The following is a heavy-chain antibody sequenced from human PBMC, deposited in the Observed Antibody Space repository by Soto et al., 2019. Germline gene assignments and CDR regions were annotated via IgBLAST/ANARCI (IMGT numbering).Heavy chain of an antibody. J-gene: IGHJ5*02. Sequence: GGSLRLSCAASGFTFSSYWMHWVRQAPGKGLVWVSRINSDGSSTSYADSVKGRFTISRDNAKNTLYLQMNSLRAEDTAVYYCAREAAKGDYYWFDPWGQGTLVTVSS. V-gene: IGHV3-74*01. D-gene: IGHD4-17*01. CDR3: AREAAKGDYYWFDP. CDR1: GFTFSSYW. CDR2: INSDGSST.